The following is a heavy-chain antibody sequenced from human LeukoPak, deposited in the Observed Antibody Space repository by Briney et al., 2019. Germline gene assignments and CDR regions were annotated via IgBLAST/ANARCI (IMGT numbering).Heavy chain of an antibody. D-gene: IGHD6-19*01. CDR3: ARGRSGYFDY. J-gene: IGHJ4*02. V-gene: IGHV3-7*05. CDR2: IKGDGSEK. CDR1: GFSFSSYW. Sequence: GGSLRLSCTASGFSFSSYWMNWVRQAPGKGLEWVANIKGDGSEKYHVDSVKVRFTISRDNAKNSLYLQMNSLRVEDTAVYYCARGRSGYFDYWGQGTLVTVSS.